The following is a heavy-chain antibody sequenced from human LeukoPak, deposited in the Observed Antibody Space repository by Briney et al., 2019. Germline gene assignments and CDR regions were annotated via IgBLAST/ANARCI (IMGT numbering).Heavy chain of an antibody. J-gene: IGHJ4*02. Sequence: PSQTLSLTCTVSGGSISSGSYYWSWIRQPAGKGLEWIGRISTSGTTNYDPSLKSRVTISVDTSNNQFSLKLSSVTADDTAVYYCARDRRVRGYSYGSSYYWGQGTLVTVSS. CDR1: GGSISSGSYY. D-gene: IGHD5-18*01. CDR3: ARDRRVRGYSYGSSYY. CDR2: ISTSGTT. V-gene: IGHV4-61*02.